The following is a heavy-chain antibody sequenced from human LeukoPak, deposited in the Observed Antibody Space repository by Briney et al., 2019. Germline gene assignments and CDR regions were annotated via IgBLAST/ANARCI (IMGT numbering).Heavy chain of an antibody. Sequence: SVKVSRKASGGTFSSYAISWVRQAPGQGLEWMGGIIPIFGTANYAQKFQGRVTITTDESTSTAYMELSSLRSEDTAVYYCARGKGGSYGYYYYYMDVWGKGTTVTVSS. D-gene: IGHD1-26*01. CDR2: IIPIFGTA. CDR1: GGTFSSYA. V-gene: IGHV1-69*05. J-gene: IGHJ6*03. CDR3: ARGKGGSYGYYYYYMDV.